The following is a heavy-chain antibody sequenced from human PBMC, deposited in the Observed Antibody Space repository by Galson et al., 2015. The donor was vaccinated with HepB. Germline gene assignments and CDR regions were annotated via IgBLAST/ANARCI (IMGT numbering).Heavy chain of an antibody. CDR1: GFTFSSFA. CDR2: ISFDGNNK. J-gene: IGHJ4*02. CDR3: ARAHSADYLDY. Sequence: SLRLSCAASGFTFSSFAMHWVRQAPGKGLEWVAVISFDGNNKYYADSVKGRFTISRDNIKNTLYLQMNSLRPEDMAVYYCARAHSADYLDYWGQGTLITVSS. V-gene: IGHV3-30*04. D-gene: IGHD2-15*01.